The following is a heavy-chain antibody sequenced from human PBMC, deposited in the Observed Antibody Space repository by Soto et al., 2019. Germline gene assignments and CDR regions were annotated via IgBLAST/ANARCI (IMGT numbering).Heavy chain of an antibody. J-gene: IGHJ5*02. Sequence: SETLSLTCTVSGGSISSGGYYWSWIRQHPGKGLEWIGYIYYSGSTYYNPSLKSRVTISVDTSKNQFSLKLSSVTAADTAVYYCARATPSPIVVVPAAMLWFGPWGQGTLVTVSS. CDR3: ARATPSPIVVVPAAMLWFGP. CDR1: GGSISSGGYY. CDR2: IYYSGST. D-gene: IGHD2-2*01. V-gene: IGHV4-31*03.